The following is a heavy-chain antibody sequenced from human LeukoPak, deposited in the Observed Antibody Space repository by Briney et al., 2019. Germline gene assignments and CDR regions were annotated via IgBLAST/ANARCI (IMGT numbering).Heavy chain of an antibody. CDR3: ARHNIQGVTHWFDP. J-gene: IGHJ5*02. V-gene: IGHV4-39*01. D-gene: IGHD3-10*01. CDR1: SGSISSSSYY. Sequence: KPSETLSLTCTVSSGSISSSSYYWGWRRQPPGKGLEWIGIINHSGRTYYKPSLKSRITISVDTSNNQFSLKLSSVTAADTAVYFCARHNIQGVTHWFDPWGQGTQVTVSS. CDR2: INHSGRT.